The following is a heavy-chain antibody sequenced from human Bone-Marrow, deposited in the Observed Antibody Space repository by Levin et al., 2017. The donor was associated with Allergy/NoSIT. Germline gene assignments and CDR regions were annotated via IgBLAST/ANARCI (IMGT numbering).Heavy chain of an antibody. CDR2: ISAYNGNT. V-gene: IGHV1-18*01. Sequence: ASVKVSCKASGYTFTSYGISWVRQAPGQGLEWMGWISAYNGNTNYAQKLQGRVTMTTDTSTSTAYMELRSLRSDDTAVYYCARDNSPGDYGDYVPPAHDYWGQGTLVTVSS. D-gene: IGHD4-17*01. CDR1: GYTFTSYG. J-gene: IGHJ4*02. CDR3: ARDNSPGDYGDYVPPAHDY.